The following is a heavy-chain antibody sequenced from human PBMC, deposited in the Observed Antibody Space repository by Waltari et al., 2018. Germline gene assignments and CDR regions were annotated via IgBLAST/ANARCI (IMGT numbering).Heavy chain of an antibody. J-gene: IGHJ6*02. D-gene: IGHD6-13*01. CDR3: AGGYSSYYGMDV. V-gene: IGHV3-21*02. Sequence: EVQLVESGGGLVKPGGSLRLSWAACGFTANTVTMNWVRQAPGKGLEWVSSISSTSSDIYYADSVKGRFTISRDNAKSSLYLQLNSLRAEDTAVYYCAGGYSSYYGMDVWGQGTTVTVSS. CDR1: GFTANTVT. CDR2: ISSTSSDI.